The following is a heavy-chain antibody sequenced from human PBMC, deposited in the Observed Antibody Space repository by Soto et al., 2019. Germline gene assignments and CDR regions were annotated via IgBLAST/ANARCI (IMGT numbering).Heavy chain of an antibody. J-gene: IGHJ6*02. CDR2: IYYSGST. V-gene: IGHV4-59*01. CDR1: GGSISSYY. D-gene: IGHD3-3*01. Sequence: SETLSLTCTVSGGSISSYYWSWIRQPPGKGLEWIGYIYYSGSTNYNPSLKSRVTISVDTSKNQFSLKLSSVTAADTAVYYCARDYNRYYDFWSGSYGMDVWGQGTTITVSS. CDR3: ARDYNRYYDFWSGSYGMDV.